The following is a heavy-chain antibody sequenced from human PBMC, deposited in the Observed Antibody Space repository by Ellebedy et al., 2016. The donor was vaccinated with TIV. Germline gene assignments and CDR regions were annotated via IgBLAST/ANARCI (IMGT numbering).Heavy chain of an antibody. V-gene: IGHV3-21*06. D-gene: IGHD1-26*01. J-gene: IGHJ4*02. Sequence: GESLKISCAASGFTFSTYAMSWVRQAPGKGLEWISSISSSSSYIYYADSVKGRFTISRDNAKNTLYLQMNSLRVEDTAVYYCAGGRYSGNYQDYWGQGTLVTVSS. CDR2: ISSSSSYI. CDR3: AGGRYSGNYQDY. CDR1: GFTFSTYA.